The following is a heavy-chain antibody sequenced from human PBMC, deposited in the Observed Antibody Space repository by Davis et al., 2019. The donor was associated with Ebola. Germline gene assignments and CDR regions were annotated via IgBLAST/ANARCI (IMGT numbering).Heavy chain of an antibody. V-gene: IGHV1-18*01. J-gene: IGHJ4*02. CDR1: GYTFSKYA. D-gene: IGHD1-1*01. CDR2: INPHNGNT. CDR3: ARAQFPTTSDH. Sequence: ASVKVSCKASGYTFSKYAVNWVRQAPGQGLEWMGWINPHNGNTNYAQNVQGRVIMTSDTATTTAYMEVGSLRSDDTAVYYCARAQFPTTSDHWGQGTLVTVSS.